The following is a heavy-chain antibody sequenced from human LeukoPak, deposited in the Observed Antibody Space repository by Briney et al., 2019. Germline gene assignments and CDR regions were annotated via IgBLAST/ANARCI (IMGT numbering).Heavy chain of an antibody. J-gene: IGHJ6*02. V-gene: IGHV3-21*01. D-gene: IGHD6-13*01. CDR2: ISSSSSYI. CDR3: ARQQPVYGMDV. Sequence: PGGSLRLSCAASGFTFSSYSMNWVRQAPGKGLEWVSSISSSSSYIYYADSVKGRFIISRDNAENSLYLQMNSLRAEDTAVYYCARQQPVYGMDVWGQGTTVTVSS. CDR1: GFTFSSYS.